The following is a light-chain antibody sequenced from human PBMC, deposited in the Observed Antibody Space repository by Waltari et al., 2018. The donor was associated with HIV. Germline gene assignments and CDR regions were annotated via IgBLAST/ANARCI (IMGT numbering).Light chain of an antibody. Sequence: EIVLTQSPGTLSLSPGERATLSCKTSQSINSNYLAWYQQKLGQAPKLLIYGASNRATGIPERFSGSGSGTEFTLTISRLEPEDFAMYYCQQYTDSPLTFGGGTRVEI. CDR3: QQYTDSPLT. V-gene: IGKV3-20*01. CDR2: GAS. CDR1: QSINSNY. J-gene: IGKJ4*01.